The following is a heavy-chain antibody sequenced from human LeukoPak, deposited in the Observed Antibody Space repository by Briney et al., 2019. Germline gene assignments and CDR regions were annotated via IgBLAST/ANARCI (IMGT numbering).Heavy chain of an antibody. J-gene: IGHJ3*02. V-gene: IGHV1-18*01. CDR1: GYTFSSYV. Sequence: ASVKVSCKASGYTFSSYVITWVRLAPGQGLEWMGGISAYNGNINYAQKLQGRVTMITDTSTSTAYMELRSLRSDDTAVYYCARDLHSSGYYRSDAFDIWGQGTMVTVSS. CDR3: ARDLHSSGYYRSDAFDI. CDR2: ISAYNGNI. D-gene: IGHD3-22*01.